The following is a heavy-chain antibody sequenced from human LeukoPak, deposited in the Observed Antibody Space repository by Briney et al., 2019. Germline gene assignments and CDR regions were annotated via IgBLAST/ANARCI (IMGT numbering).Heavy chain of an antibody. D-gene: IGHD3-10*01. V-gene: IGHV3-23*01. Sequence: GGSLRLSCAASGFTFSSYAMHWVRQAPGKGLEWVSAISGSGGSTYYADSVKGRFTISRDNSKNTLYLQMNSLRAEDTAVYYCAKGGGGYYGSGSYPLGWFDPWGQGTLVTVSS. CDR2: ISGSGGST. CDR1: GFTFSSYA. J-gene: IGHJ5*02. CDR3: AKGGGGYYGSGSYPLGWFDP.